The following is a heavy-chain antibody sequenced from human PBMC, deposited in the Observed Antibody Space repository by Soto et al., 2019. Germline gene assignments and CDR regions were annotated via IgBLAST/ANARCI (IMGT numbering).Heavy chain of an antibody. Sequence: QVQLQESGPGLVKPSQTLSLTCTVSGGSISSGDYYWSWIRQPPGKGLEWIGYIYYRGSTYYNPSLKSRVTISVDTSKNQFTLKLSSETAADTAVYYCARGGVGYCSSTSCPRVYSSGWSFSYWGQGTLVTVSS. J-gene: IGHJ4*02. CDR3: ARGGVGYCSSTSCPRVYSSGWSFSY. V-gene: IGHV4-30-4*01. D-gene: IGHD2-2*01. CDR1: GGSISSGDYY. CDR2: IYYRGST.